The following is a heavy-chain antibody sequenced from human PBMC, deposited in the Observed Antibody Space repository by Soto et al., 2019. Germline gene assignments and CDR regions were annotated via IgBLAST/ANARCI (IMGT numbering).Heavy chain of an antibody. V-gene: IGHV1-46*04. D-gene: IGHD6-6*01. J-gene: IGHJ5*02. CDR2: INPRGGSA. CDR3: ARGSVSIWFDP. Sequence: ASVKVSCKASGYTFISYYIHWVRQAPGQGLEWMGTINPRGGSATYAQSLQGRVTMTADTSTSTAYMELRSLRSDDTAVYYCARGSVSIWFDPWGQGTLVTVSS. CDR1: GYTFISYY.